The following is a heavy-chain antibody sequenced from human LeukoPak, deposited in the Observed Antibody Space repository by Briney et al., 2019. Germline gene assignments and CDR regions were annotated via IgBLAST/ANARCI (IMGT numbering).Heavy chain of an antibody. CDR3: ANPQQLVPPAY. J-gene: IGHJ4*02. D-gene: IGHD6-13*01. CDR1: GFTFSSYA. Sequence: GGSLRLSRAASGFTFSSYAMSWVRQAPGQGLEWVSAISGSGGSTYYADSVKGRFTISRDNSKNTLYLQMNSLRAEDTAVYYCANPQQLVPPAYWGQGTLVTDSS. V-gene: IGHV3-23*01. CDR2: ISGSGGST.